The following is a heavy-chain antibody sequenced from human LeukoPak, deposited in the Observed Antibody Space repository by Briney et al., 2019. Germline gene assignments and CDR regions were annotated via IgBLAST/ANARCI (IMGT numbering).Heavy chain of an antibody. CDR1: GGSISSGGYY. CDR2: IYYSGST. D-gene: IGHD6-13*01. V-gene: IGHV4-31*03. Sequence: SSQTLSLTCTVSGGSISSGGYYWSWIRQHPGKGLEWIGYIYYSGSTYYNPSLKSRVTISVDTSKNQFSLKLSSVTAADTAVYYCARLFRGSSSFDYWGQGTLVTVSS. CDR3: ARLFRGSSSFDY. J-gene: IGHJ4*02.